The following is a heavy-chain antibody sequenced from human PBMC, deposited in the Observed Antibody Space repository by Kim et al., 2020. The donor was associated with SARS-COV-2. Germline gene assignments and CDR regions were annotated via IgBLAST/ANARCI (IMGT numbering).Heavy chain of an antibody. V-gene: IGHV1-2*05. Sequence: ASVKVSCKASGYTFTDYYIHWVRQAPGQGLEWMGRINPHGGGTDYAQKFQGRVSMTSDTSISTAYMELSGLRPDDTSFYYCAREEYYDSWTGYPKLPMDV. CDR2: INPHGGGT. CDR1: GYTFTDYY. CDR3: AREEYYDSWTGYPKLPMDV. D-gene: IGHD3-3*01. J-gene: IGHJ6*01.